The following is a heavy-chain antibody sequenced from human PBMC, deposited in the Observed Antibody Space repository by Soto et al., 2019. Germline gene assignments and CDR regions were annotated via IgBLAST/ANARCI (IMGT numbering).Heavy chain of an antibody. J-gene: IGHJ3*02. CDR2: ISGSGGST. CDR3: ASTVARDAFDI. V-gene: IGHV3-23*01. CDR1: GFTFSSYA. Sequence: GGSLRLSCAASGFTFSSYAMSWVRQAPGKGLEWVSAISGSGGSTYYAETVKGRFTISRDNAKNTLYLQMNSLRAEDTAVYYCASTVARDAFDIWGQGTMVTVSS. D-gene: IGHD6-19*01.